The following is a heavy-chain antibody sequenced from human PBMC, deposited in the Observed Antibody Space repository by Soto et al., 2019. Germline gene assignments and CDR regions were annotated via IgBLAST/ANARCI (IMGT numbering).Heavy chain of an antibody. J-gene: IGHJ4*02. CDR1: GFTFSSYG. V-gene: IGHV3-33*01. D-gene: IGHD6-13*01. CDR2: IWYDGSNK. Sequence: QVQLVESGGGVVQPGRSLRLSCAASGFTFSSYGMHWVRQAPGKGLEWVAVIWYDGSNKYYADSVKGRFTISRDNSKNTLYLQMNSLRAEDTAVYYCARDRVRGGGQQLVRLAYWGQGTLVTVSS. CDR3: ARDRVRGGGQQLVRLAY.